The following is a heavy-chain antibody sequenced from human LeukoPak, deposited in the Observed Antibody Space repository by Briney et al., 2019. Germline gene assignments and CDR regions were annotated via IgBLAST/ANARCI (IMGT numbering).Heavy chain of an antibody. J-gene: IGHJ4*02. V-gene: IGHV3-73*01. CDR1: GFTFSDSA. D-gene: IGHD3-22*01. CDR3: RGAYYDSSGPEHYFDY. Sequence: GGSLRLSCAVSGFTFSDSAMHWVRQASGKGLEWVGRIRGKANSYTTAYAASVKGRFTISRDDSKNTAYLQMNSLKTEDTAVYYCRGAYYDSSGPEHYFDYWGQGTLVTVSS. CDR2: IRGKANSYTT.